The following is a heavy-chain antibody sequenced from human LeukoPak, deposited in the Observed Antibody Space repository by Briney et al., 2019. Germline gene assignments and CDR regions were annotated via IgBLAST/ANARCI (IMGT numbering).Heavy chain of an antibody. CDR3: ARSVGASPFDY. CDR2: ISSNGGST. J-gene: IGHJ4*02. D-gene: IGHD1-26*01. Sequence: PGGSLTLSCAASGFTFSSYAMHWVRQAPGKGLEYVSAISSNGGSTYYANSVKGRFTISRDNSKNTLYLQMGSLRAEDMAVYYCARSVGASPFDYWGQGTLVTVSS. V-gene: IGHV3-64*01. CDR1: GFTFSSYA.